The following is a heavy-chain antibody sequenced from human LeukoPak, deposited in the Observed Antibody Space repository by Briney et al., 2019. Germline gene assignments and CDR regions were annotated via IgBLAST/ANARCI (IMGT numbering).Heavy chain of an antibody. J-gene: IGHJ6*02. V-gene: IGHV3-48*03. CDR3: ARSPYYYYGMDV. CDR1: GFTFSSYE. CDR2: ISSSGSTI. Sequence: GGPLRLSFEPPGFTFSSYEINWVRQAPGKGLDWVSYISSSGSTIYYADSVKGRFTISRDNAKNSLYLQMNSLRAEDTAVYYCARSPYYYYGMDVWGQGTTVTVSS.